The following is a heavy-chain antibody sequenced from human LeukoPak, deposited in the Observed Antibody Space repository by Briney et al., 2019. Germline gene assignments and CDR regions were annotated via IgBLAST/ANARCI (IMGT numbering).Heavy chain of an antibody. D-gene: IGHD1-7*01. Sequence: GGSLRLSCAASGFTFSSYSMNWVRQAPGKGLEWVSSISSSSSYIYYADSVKGRFTISRDNAKNSLYLQMNSLRAEDTAVYYCARVRRPRTTHAFDIWGQGTMVTVSS. J-gene: IGHJ3*02. V-gene: IGHV3-21*01. CDR3: ARVRRPRTTHAFDI. CDR2: ISSSSSYI. CDR1: GFTFSSYS.